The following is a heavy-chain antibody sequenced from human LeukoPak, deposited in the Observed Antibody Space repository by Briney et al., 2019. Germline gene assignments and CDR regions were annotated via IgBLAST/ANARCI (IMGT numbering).Heavy chain of an antibody. V-gene: IGHV1-18*01. CDR2: ISAYNGNT. CDR1: GYTFTSYG. CDR3: ARGPTYGDYTRYYGMDV. Sequence: ASVKVSCKASGYTFTSYGISWVRQAPGQGLEWMGWISAYNGNTNYAQKLQGRVTMTTDTSTSTAYMELRSLRSDDTAVYYCARGPTYGDYTRYYGMDVWGQGTTVTVSS. D-gene: IGHD4-17*01. J-gene: IGHJ6*02.